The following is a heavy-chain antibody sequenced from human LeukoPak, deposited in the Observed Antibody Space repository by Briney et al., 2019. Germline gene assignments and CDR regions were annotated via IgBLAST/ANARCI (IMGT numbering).Heavy chain of an antibody. V-gene: IGHV1-69*06. J-gene: IGHJ5*02. CDR1: GGTFSSYA. Sequence: ASVKVSCKASGGTFSSYAISWVRQAPGQGLEWMGGIIPIFGTANYAQKFQGRVTITADKSTSTAYMELSSLRSEDTAVYYCATIPFYYGSGSYVPWGQGTLVTVSS. CDR2: IIPIFGTA. D-gene: IGHD3-10*01. CDR3: ATIPFYYGSGSYVP.